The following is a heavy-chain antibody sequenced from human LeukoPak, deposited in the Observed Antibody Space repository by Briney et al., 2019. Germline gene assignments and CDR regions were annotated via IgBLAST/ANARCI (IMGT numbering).Heavy chain of an antibody. Sequence: PGGSLRLSCAASEFTFSDYYMGWVRQAPGKGLEWVGRNRNKANSYSTAYAASVRGRFTISRDDSKNSVYLQMNSLKTEDTAVYYCTRARLGHGMDVWGQGTTVTVSS. D-gene: IGHD6-19*01. CDR1: EFTFSDYY. CDR2: NRNKANSYST. J-gene: IGHJ6*02. V-gene: IGHV3-72*01. CDR3: TRARLGHGMDV.